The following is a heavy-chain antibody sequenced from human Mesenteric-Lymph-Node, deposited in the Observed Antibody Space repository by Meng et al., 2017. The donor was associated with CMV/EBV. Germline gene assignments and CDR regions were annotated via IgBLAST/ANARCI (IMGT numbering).Heavy chain of an antibody. V-gene: IGHV3-30*02. CDR1: GFSFSLYG. Sequence: GESLKISCAASGFSFSLYGMHWVRQAPGKGLEWVAYIRFDGTTHYYADCVKGRLTISRDNSKKTVYVEMNSLSAEDTAIYYCAKDRSRAVGYGMDVWGQGTTVTVSS. CDR3: AKDRSRAVGYGMDV. D-gene: IGHD6-19*01. J-gene: IGHJ6*02. CDR2: IRFDGTTH.